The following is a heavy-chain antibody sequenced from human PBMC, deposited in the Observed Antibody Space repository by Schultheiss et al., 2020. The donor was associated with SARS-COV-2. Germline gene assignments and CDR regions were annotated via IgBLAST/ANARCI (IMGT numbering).Heavy chain of an antibody. V-gene: IGHV3-15*01. CDR2: IRSKSDRGTT. Sequence: GGSLRLSCAVSGITFKNAWMSWVRQVPGKGLEWVGRIRSKSDRGTTDYATTVNGRFTISREDSKNMLYLQMNSLKIDDTAVYYCTTGIVGGSSDWLDPWGQGTLVTVSS. CDR1: GITFKNAW. CDR3: TTGIVGGSSDWLDP. J-gene: IGHJ5*02. D-gene: IGHD1-26*01.